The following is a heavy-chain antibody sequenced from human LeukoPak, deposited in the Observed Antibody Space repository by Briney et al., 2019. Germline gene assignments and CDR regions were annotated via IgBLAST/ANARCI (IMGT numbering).Heavy chain of an antibody. CDR1: GGSISSGSYY. J-gene: IGHJ6*03. Sequence: SETLSLTCTVSGGSISSGSYYWSWIRQPPGKGLEWIGEINHSGSTNYNPSLKSRVTISVDTSKNQFSLKLSSVTAADTAVYYCARGRGPTGSYYKGYYYYYYMDVWGKGTAVTVSS. CDR2: INHSGST. CDR3: ARGRGPTGSYYKGYYYYYYMDV. V-gene: IGHV4-39*07. D-gene: IGHD3-10*01.